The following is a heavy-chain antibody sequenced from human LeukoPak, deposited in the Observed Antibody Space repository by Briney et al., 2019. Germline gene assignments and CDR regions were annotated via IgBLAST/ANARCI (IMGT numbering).Heavy chain of an antibody. Sequence: TSETLSLTCAVYGGSFSGYYWSWIRQPPGKGLDWIGEINHSGSTNYNPSLKSRVTISVDTSKNQFSLKLSSVTAADTAVYYCARGGRFLEWFLYFDYWGQGTLVTVSS. V-gene: IGHV4-34*01. CDR1: GGSFSGYY. CDR3: ARGGRFLEWFLYFDY. J-gene: IGHJ4*02. D-gene: IGHD3-3*01. CDR2: INHSGST.